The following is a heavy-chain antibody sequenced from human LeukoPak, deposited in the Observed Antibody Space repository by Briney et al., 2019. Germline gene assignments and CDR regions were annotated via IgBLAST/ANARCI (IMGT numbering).Heavy chain of an antibody. CDR2: ISGSGGST. D-gene: IGHD3-22*01. CDR3: ARSHYYDSSGYYYYYYGMAV. Sequence: GGSLRLSCAASGFTFSSYAMSWVRQAPGKGLEWVSAISGSGGSTYYADSVKGRFTISRDNSKNTLYLQMNSLRTEDTAVYYCARSHYYDSSGYYYYYYGMAVWGQGTTVTVPS. J-gene: IGHJ6*02. CDR1: GFTFSSYA. V-gene: IGHV3-23*01.